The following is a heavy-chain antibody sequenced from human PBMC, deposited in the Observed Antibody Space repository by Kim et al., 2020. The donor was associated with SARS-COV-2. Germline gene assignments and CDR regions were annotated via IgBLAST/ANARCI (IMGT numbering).Heavy chain of an antibody. V-gene: IGHV3-53*01. Sequence: ADSGKGRFTISRDNSKNTLYLKMNSLRAEDTAVYYCARDIGAAAGLSFDYWGQGTLVTVSS. D-gene: IGHD6-13*01. J-gene: IGHJ4*02. CDR3: ARDIGAAAGLSFDY.